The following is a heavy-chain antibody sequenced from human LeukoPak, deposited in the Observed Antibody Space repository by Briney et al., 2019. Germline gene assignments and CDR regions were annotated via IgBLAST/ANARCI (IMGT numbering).Heavy chain of an antibody. CDR2: IRYDGSNK. J-gene: IGHJ4*02. CDR3: ALNAYGSGMTS. V-gene: IGHV3-30*02. CDR1: GYTLTELS. D-gene: IGHD3-10*01. Sequence: SCKVSGYTLTELSMHWVRQAPGKGLEWVAFIRYDGSNKYYADSVKGRFTISRDNSKNTVYLQMNSLTDEDTAVYYCALNAYGSGMTSWGQGALVTVSS.